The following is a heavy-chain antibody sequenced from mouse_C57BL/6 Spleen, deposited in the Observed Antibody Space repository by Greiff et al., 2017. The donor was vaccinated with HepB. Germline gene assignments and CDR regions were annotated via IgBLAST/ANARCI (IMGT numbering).Heavy chain of an antibody. D-gene: IGHD1-1*01. CDR3: ARTYYGTYFDV. J-gene: IGHJ1*03. V-gene: IGHV1-76*01. Sequence: QVHVKQSGAELVRPGASVKLSCKASGYTFTDYYINWVKQRPGQGLEWIARIYPGSGNTYYNEKFKGKATLTAEKSSSTAYMQLSSLTSEDSAVYFCARTYYGTYFDVWGTGTTVTVSS. CDR1: GYTFTDYY. CDR2: IYPGSGNT.